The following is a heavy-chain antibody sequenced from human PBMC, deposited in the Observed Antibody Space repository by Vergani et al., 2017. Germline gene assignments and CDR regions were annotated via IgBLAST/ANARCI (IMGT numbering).Heavy chain of an antibody. CDR2: IYSGGST. J-gene: IGHJ3*02. D-gene: IGHD4-17*01. CDR3: AKGYGDYADAFDI. V-gene: IGHV3-66*02. Sequence: EVQLVESGGGLVQPGRSLRLSCAASGFTFSSNYMSWVRQAPGKGLEWVSVIYSGGSTYYADSVKCRFTISRYNSKNTLYLQMNSLRAEDTAVYYCAKGYGDYADAFDIWGQGTMVTVSS. CDR1: GFTFSSNY.